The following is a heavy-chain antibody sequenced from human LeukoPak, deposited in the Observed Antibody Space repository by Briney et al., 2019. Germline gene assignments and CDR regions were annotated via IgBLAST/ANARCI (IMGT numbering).Heavy chain of an antibody. CDR1: GYTFTSYG. V-gene: IGHV1-18*01. J-gene: IGHJ4*02. CDR3: VRLAGYSSSWYYFDY. CDR2: ISAYNGNT. D-gene: IGHD6-13*01. Sequence: ASVKVSCKASGYTFTSYGISWVRQAPGQGLEWMGWISAYNGNTNYAQKLQGRVTMTTDTSTSTAYMELRSLRSDDTAVYYCVRLAGYSSSWYYFDYWGQGTLVTVSS.